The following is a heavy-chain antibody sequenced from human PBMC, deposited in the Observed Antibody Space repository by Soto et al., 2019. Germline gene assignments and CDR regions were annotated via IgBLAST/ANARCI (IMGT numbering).Heavy chain of an antibody. D-gene: IGHD1-1*01. CDR3: ARGGTGRYYYYYGMDV. V-gene: IGHV1-69*12. CDR2: IIPIFGTA. Sequence: QVQLVQSGAEVKKPGSSVKVSCKASGGTFSSYAISWVRQAPGQGLEWMGGIIPIFGTANYAQKFQGRVTITADESTRTAYMELSSLRSEDTAVYYCARGGTGRYYYYYGMDVWGQGTTVTVSS. J-gene: IGHJ6*02. CDR1: GGTFSSYA.